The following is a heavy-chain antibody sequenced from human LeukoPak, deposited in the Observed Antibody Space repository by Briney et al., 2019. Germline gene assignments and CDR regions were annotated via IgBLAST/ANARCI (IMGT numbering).Heavy chain of an antibody. V-gene: IGHV4-34*01. D-gene: IGHD6-13*01. CDR1: GGSFSGYY. J-gene: IGHJ4*02. CDR3: ARAGSSSWTLSFDY. CDR2: INHSGST. Sequence: PSETLSLTCTVYGGSFSGYYWSWIRQPPGKGLELIGEINHSGSTNYNPSLKSRVTISVDTSKNQFSLKLSSVTAADTAVYYCARAGSSSWTLSFDYWGQGTLVTVSS.